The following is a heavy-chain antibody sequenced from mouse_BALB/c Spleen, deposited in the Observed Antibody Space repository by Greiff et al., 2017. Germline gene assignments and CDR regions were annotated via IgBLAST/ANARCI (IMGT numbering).Heavy chain of an antibody. Sequence: VQLQQSGAELAKPGASVKMSCKASGYTFTSYWMHWVKQRPGQGLEWIGYINPSTGYTEYNQKFKDKATLTADKSSSTAYMQLSSLTSEDSAVYYCARHYYGSSGDAMDYWGQGTSVTVSS. CDR2: INPSTGYT. CDR1: GYTFTSYW. V-gene: IGHV1-7*01. D-gene: IGHD1-1*01. CDR3: ARHYYGSSGDAMDY. J-gene: IGHJ4*01.